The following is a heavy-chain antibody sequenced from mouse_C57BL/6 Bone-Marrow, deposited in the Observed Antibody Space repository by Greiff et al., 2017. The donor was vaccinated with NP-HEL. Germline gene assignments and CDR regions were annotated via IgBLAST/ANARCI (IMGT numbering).Heavy chain of an antibody. CDR3: APTPSTVVEGFAY. D-gene: IGHD1-1*01. CDR2: IHPNSGST. Sequence: VQLQQPGAELVKPGASVKLSCKASGYTFTSYWMHWVKQRPGQGLEWIGMIHPNSGSTNYNEKFKSKATLTVDKSSSTAYMQLSSLTSEDSAVYYCAPTPSTVVEGFAYWGQGTLVTVSA. V-gene: IGHV1-64*01. CDR1: GYTFTSYW. J-gene: IGHJ3*01.